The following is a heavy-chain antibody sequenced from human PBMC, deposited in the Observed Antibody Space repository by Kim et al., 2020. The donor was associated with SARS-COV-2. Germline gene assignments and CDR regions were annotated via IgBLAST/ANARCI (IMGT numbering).Heavy chain of an antibody. J-gene: IGHJ3*02. CDR2: INAGNGNT. Sequence: ASVKVSCKASGYTFTSYAMHWVRQAPGQRLEWMGWINAGNGNTKYSQKFQGRVTITRDTSASTAYMELSSLRSEDTAVYYCARDRRYDYVWGSYRATDAFDIWGQGTMVTVSS. D-gene: IGHD3-16*02. V-gene: IGHV1-3*01. CDR3: ARDRRYDYVWGSYRATDAFDI. CDR1: GYTFTSYA.